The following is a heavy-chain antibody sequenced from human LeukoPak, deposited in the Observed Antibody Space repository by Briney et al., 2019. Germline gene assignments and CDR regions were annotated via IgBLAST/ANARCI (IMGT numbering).Heavy chain of an antibody. CDR2: INWNGGST. CDR1: GFTFDDYG. V-gene: IGHV3-20*04. CDR3: AKEAYCSGGSCYFDY. Sequence: PGGSLRLSCAASGFTFDDYGMSWVRQAPGKGLEWVSGINWNGGSTGYADSVKGRFTISRDNAKNSLYLQMNSLRAEDTALYYCAKEAYCSGGSCYFDYWGQGTLVTVSS. D-gene: IGHD2-15*01. J-gene: IGHJ4*02.